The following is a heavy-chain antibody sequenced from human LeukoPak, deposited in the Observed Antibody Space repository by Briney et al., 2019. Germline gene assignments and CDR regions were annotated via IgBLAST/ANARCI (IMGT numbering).Heavy chain of an antibody. CDR1: GFTFSKYV. D-gene: IGHD1-14*01. CDR3: AKGSGINHYHWIDP. V-gene: IGHV3-23*01. Sequence: PGGSLRLSCAASGFTFSKYVMSWVRQAPGKGLEWVSVISASGGSTYYADSVKGRFTISRDNPTNTLYLQMDSLRAEDTALYYCAKGSGINHYHWIDPWGQGALVTVSS. J-gene: IGHJ5*02. CDR2: ISASGGST.